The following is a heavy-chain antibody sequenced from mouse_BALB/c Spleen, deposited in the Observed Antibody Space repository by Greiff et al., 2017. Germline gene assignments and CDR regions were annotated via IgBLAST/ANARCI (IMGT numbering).Heavy chain of an antibody. D-gene: IGHD2-3*01. CDR2: INPSTGYT. V-gene: IGHV1-7*01. J-gene: IGHJ2*01. CDR3: ARWLLRSYYFDY. Sequence: ESGAELAKPGASVKMSCKASGYTFTSYWMHWVKQRPGQGLEWIGYINPSTGYTEYNQKFKDKATLTADKSSSTAYMQLSSLTSEDSAVYYCARWLLRSYYFDYWGQGTTLTVSS. CDR1: GYTFTSYW.